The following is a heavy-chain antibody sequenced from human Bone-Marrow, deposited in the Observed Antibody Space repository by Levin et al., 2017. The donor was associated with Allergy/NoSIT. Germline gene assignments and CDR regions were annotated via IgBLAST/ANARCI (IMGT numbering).Heavy chain of an antibody. Sequence: GGSLRLSCAASGFTFSSYGMHWVRQAPGKGLEWVAVIWYDGSNKYYADSVKGRFTISRDNSKNTLYLQMNSLRAEDTAVYYCARERLSPDIVVVVAATAINDAFDIWGQGTMVTVSS. CDR3: ARERLSPDIVVVVAATAINDAFDI. D-gene: IGHD2-15*01. V-gene: IGHV3-33*01. CDR1: GFTFSSYG. CDR2: IWYDGSNK. J-gene: IGHJ3*02.